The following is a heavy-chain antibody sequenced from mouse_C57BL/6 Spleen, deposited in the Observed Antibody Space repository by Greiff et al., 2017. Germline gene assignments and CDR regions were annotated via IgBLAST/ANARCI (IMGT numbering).Heavy chain of an antibody. CDR1: GFTFSSYT. CDR2: ISGGGGNP. J-gene: IGHJ2*01. V-gene: IGHV5-9*01. D-gene: IGHD1-1*01. Sequence: EVMLVESGGGLVKPGGSLKLSCAASGFTFSSYTMSWVRQTPEKRLEWVATISGGGGNPYYPATVKGRFTITRDNAKNTLYLQMSSLRSEDTALYYCARQGLTTVVAFDYWGQGTTLTVSS. CDR3: ARQGLTTVVAFDY.